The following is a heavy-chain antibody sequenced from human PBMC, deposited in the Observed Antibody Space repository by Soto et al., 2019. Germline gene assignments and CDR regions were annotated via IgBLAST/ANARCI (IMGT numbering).Heavy chain of an antibody. CDR2: IYYSGST. D-gene: IGHD3-3*02. J-gene: IGHJ4*02. CDR1: GGSISSSSYY. CDR3: ARHGNHFCSGYYFAYYFDY. V-gene: IGHV4-39*01. Sequence: QLQLQESGPGLVKPSETLSLTCTVSGGSISSSSYYWGWIRQPPGKGLEWIGSIYYSGSTYYNPSLKSRVTISVDTSKNQFSLKLSSVTAADTAVYYCARHGNHFCSGYYFAYYFDYCGQGTLVTVSS.